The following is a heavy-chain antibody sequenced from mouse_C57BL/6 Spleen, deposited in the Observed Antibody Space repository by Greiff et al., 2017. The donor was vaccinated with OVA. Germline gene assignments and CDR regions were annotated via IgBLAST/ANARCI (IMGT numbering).Heavy chain of an antibody. CDR2: INPNNGGT. CDR1: GYTFTDYY. J-gene: IGHJ4*01. CDR3: ARDSMVTTRAMDY. D-gene: IGHD2-2*01. Sequence: EVQLQQSGPELVKPGASVKISCKASGYTFTDYYMNWVKQSHGKSLEWIGDINPNNGGTSYNQKFKGKATLTVDKSSSTAYMELRSLTSEDSAVYYCARDSMVTTRAMDYWGQGTSVTVSS. V-gene: IGHV1-26*01.